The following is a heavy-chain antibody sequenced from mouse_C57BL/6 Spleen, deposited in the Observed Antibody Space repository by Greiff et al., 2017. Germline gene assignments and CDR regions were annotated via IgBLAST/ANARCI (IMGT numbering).Heavy chain of an antibody. J-gene: IGHJ2*01. D-gene: IGHD6-1*01. Sequence: VQLQQPGAELVKPGASVKMSCKASGYNFNSYWITWVKQRPGQGLEWIGDIYPGSGSTNYTEKFKSKATLTVDTSSSTAYMQLSSLTSEDSAFYYCARMGLSFDYWGQGTTLSVAS. V-gene: IGHV1-55*01. CDR1: GYNFNSYW. CDR2: IYPGSGST. CDR3: ARMGLSFDY.